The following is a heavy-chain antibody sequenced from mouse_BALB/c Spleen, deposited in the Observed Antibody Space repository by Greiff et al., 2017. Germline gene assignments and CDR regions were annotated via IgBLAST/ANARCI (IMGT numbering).Heavy chain of an antibody. CDR2: ISSGSSTI. J-gene: IGHJ4*01. D-gene: IGHD2-14*01. CDR3: ARNYYRYSGYAMDY. V-gene: IGHV5-17*02. CDR1: GFTFSSFG. Sequence: VQLVESGGGLVQPGGSRKLSCAASGFTFSSFGMHWVRQAPEKGLEWVAYISSGSSTIYYADTVKGRFTISRDNPKNTLFLQMTSLRSEDTAMYYCARNYYRYSGYAMDYWGQGTSVTVSS.